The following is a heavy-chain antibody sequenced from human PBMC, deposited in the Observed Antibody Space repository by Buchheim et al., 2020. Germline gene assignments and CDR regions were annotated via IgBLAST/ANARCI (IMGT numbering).Heavy chain of an antibody. CDR1: GFTFSSYW. J-gene: IGHJ6*02. D-gene: IGHD3-3*01. Sequence: EVQLLESGGGLVQPGGSLRLSCAASGFTFSSYWMSWVRQAPGKGLEWVANIKQDGSEKYYVDSVKGRFTISRDNAKNSLYLQMNSLRAEDTAVYYCARGEVLRFLEWLLHYGMDVWGQGTT. CDR2: IKQDGSEK. CDR3: ARGEVLRFLEWLLHYGMDV. V-gene: IGHV3-7*01.